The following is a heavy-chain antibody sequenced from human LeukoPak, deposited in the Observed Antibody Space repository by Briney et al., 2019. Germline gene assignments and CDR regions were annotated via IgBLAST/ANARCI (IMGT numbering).Heavy chain of an antibody. D-gene: IGHD2-2*01. J-gene: IGHJ6*03. CDR1: GFTFSSYG. V-gene: IGHV3-30*02. Sequence: PGGSLRLSCAASGFTFSSYGMHWVRQAPGKGLEWVAFIRYDGSNKYYADSVKGRFTISRDNSKNTLYLQMNSLRAEDTAVYYCARGTRCSSTSCYAGRYMDVWGKGTTVTVSS. CDR3: ARGTRCSSTSCYAGRYMDV. CDR2: IRYDGSNK.